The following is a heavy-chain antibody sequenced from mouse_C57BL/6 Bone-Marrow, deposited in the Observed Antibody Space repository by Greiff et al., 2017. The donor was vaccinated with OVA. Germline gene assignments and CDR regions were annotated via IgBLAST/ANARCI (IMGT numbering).Heavy chain of an antibody. Sequence: QLQQPGAELVKPGASVKMSCKASGYTFTSYWITWVKQRPGQGLEWIGDIYPGSGSTNYNEKFKSKATLTVDTSSSTAYMQLSSLTSEDSAVYYCARYSYYYGSSFYYAMDYWGQGTSVTVSS. J-gene: IGHJ4*01. CDR3: ARYSYYYGSSFYYAMDY. V-gene: IGHV1-55*01. D-gene: IGHD1-1*01. CDR1: GYTFTSYW. CDR2: IYPGSGST.